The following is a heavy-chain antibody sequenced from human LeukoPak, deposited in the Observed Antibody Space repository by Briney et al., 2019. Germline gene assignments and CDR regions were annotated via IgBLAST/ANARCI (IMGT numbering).Heavy chain of an antibody. D-gene: IGHD3-16*01. CDR2: ISYHGNQK. CDR3: EIPAWTWGAALGY. V-gene: IGHV3-30*03. J-gene: IGHJ4*02. Sequence: GRSLRLSCVASGFTFNKYGMHWVRQAPGKGLEWVAVISYHGNQKNYAESVQGRFTVSRDNSHNTLYLEVNSLRTADTAVYYCEIPAWTWGAALGYWGQGTLVTVSS. CDR1: GFTFNKYG.